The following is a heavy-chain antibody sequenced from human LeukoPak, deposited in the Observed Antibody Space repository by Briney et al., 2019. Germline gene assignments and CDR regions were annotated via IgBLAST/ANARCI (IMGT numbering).Heavy chain of an antibody. CDR1: GGTFSSYA. D-gene: IGHD3-22*01. Sequence: ASVKVSCKASGGTFSSYAMSWVRQAPGQGLEWMGWISAYNGNTNYAQKLQGRVTMTTDTSTSTAYMELRSLRSDDTAVYYCARDDLVSSGYYTDWGQGTLVTVSS. CDR3: ARDDLVSSGYYTD. V-gene: IGHV1-18*01. CDR2: ISAYNGNT. J-gene: IGHJ4*02.